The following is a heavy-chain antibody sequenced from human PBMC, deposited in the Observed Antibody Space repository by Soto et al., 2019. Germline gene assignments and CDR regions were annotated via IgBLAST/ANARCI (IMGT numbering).Heavy chain of an antibody. J-gene: IGHJ4*01. V-gene: IGHV4-30-4*01. CDR2: IYYSGST. CDR1: GGSISSGDYY. CDR3: ARVQKVAAKYYYDSSGYLY. D-gene: IGHD3-22*01. Sequence: TLSLTCTVSGGSISSGDYYWSWIRQPPGKGLEWIGNIYYSGSTHYNPSLKSRVAILIDTSRNHLSLKLNSVTAADTAVYYCARVQKVAAKYYYDSSGYLYWGQGTLVTVSS.